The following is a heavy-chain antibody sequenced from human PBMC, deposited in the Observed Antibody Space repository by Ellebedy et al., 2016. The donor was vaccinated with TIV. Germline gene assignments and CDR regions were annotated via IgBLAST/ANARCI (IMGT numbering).Heavy chain of an antibody. CDR1: GYVFAAYY. Sequence: ASVKVSCKTSGYVFAAYYIHWVRQAPGKGLEWMGWINPDSGGANLARKFQGRVTMTRDTSVNTVYMELSRLESDDTAVYYCARVRRGSSGMDVWGQGTTVIVS. J-gene: IGHJ6*02. CDR3: ARVRRGSSGMDV. CDR2: INPDSGGA. V-gene: IGHV1-2*02. D-gene: IGHD6-13*01.